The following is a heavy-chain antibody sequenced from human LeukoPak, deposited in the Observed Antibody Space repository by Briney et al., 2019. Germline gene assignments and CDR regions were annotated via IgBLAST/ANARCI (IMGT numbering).Heavy chain of an antibody. Sequence: PGGSLRHSCAASGFRFSGHYMSWIRQAPGKGLELLAYISSTVTTVYYADSVKGRFTISRDNTKDSLYLQMSSLKAEDTAVYYCASGDCSAASCYYFDYWGQGTLVTVSS. CDR2: ISSTVTTV. D-gene: IGHD2-15*01. CDR3: ASGDCSAASCYYFDY. CDR1: GFRFSGHY. J-gene: IGHJ4*02. V-gene: IGHV3-11*04.